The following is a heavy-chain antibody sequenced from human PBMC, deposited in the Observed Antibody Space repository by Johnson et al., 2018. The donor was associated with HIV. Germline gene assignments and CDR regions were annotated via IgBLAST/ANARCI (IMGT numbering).Heavy chain of an antibody. CDR1: GFTFSSYA. D-gene: IGHD4-17*01. CDR2: ISSNGGST. CDR3: ARRGDRDAFDI. J-gene: IGHJ3*02. V-gene: IGHV3-64*01. Sequence: EVQLVESGGGVVQPGGSLRLSCAASGFTFSSYAMHWVRQAPGKGLEYVSAISSNGGSTYYANSVKGRFTISRDNSKNTLYLQMGSLRAEDMAVYYCARRGDRDAFDIWGQGTMVTVSS.